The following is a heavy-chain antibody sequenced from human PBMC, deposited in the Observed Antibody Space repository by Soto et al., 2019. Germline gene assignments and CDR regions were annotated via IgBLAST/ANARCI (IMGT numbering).Heavy chain of an antibody. CDR3: ARHAKYGSGSYYYYYYGMDV. CDR1: GYSFTSYW. J-gene: IGHJ6*02. Sequence: PGESLKISCKGSGYSFTSYWIGWVRQMPGKGLEWVGIIYPGDSDTRYSPSFQGQVTISADKSISTAYLQWSSLKASDTAMYYCARHAKYGSGSYYYYYYGMDVWGQGATVTVSS. D-gene: IGHD3-10*01. V-gene: IGHV5-51*01. CDR2: IYPGDSDT.